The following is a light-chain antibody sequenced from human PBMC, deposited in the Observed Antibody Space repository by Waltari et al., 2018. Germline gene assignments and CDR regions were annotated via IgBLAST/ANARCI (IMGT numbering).Light chain of an antibody. CDR1: QDISHY. J-gene: IGKJ5*01. CDR3: QQRRDWPIT. V-gene: IGKV1-33*01. CDR2: DAT. Sequence: DIQVTQSPSSLSASVGDRVTITCQASQDISHYLNWYQQRPGKAPKVLIYDATLLKIGVPSRFSGSGSGTDFTLTISSLEPEDFAVYYCQQRRDWPITFGQGTRLEIK.